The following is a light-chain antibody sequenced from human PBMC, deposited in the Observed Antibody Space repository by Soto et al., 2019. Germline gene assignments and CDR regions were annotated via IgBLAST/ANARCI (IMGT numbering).Light chain of an antibody. CDR2: GAS. J-gene: IGKJ2*01. CDR3: QQYGSSPVT. Sequence: EIVLTQSPGTLSLSPGERATHSCRAIQSVSSSYLAWYQQKPGQAPRLLIYGASSRATGIPDRFSGSGSGTDFTLTISRLEPEDFAVYYCQQYGSSPVTFGQGTKVDIK. CDR1: QSVSSSY. V-gene: IGKV3-20*01.